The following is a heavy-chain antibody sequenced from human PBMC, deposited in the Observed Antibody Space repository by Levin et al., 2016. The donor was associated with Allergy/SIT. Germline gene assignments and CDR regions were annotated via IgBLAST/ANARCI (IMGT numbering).Heavy chain of an antibody. V-gene: IGHV3-53*01. Sequence: GGSLRLSCAASGFSVSGYYMSWVRQAPGKGLEWVSVLYSADSTYYADSVKGRFTISRDNFKNTLSVQMNSLRAEDTAVYYCARGITSYAAFDIWGQGTMVTVSS. J-gene: IGHJ3*02. CDR3: ARGITSYAAFDI. CDR1: GFSVSGYY. CDR2: LYSADST. D-gene: IGHD3-10*01.